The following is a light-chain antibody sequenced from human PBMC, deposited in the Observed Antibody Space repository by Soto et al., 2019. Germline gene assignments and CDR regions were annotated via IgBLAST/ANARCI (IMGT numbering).Light chain of an antibody. V-gene: IGKV3-15*01. Sequence: EIVMTQSPATLSVSPGQRVTLSCRASQSISSNLAWYQQKPGQPPRLLFYSASARATGTSARFSASESGTEFSLTFSCLQSEDVAIYYCQQYHDGPPLTFGGGTKEDI. J-gene: IGKJ4*01. CDR2: SAS. CDR3: QQYHDGPPLT. CDR1: QSISSN.